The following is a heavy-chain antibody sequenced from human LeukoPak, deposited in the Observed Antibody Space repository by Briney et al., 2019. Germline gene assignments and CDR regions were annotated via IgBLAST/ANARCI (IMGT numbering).Heavy chain of an antibody. V-gene: IGHV3-53*01. CDR1: GFTFSSYS. Sequence: QSGGSLRLSCTASGFTFSSYSMNWVRQAPGKGLEWVSVIYSGGSTYYADSVKGRFTISRDNSRNTLYLQMNSLRAEDTAVYYCAGSFLHYSIDYYYYGMDVWGQGTTVTVSS. J-gene: IGHJ6*02. CDR3: AGSFLHYSIDYYYYGMDV. D-gene: IGHD4-4*01. CDR2: IYSGGST.